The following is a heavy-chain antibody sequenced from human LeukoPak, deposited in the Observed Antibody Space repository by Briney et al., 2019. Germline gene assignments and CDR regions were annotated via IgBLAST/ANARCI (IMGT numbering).Heavy chain of an antibody. CDR2: IKQDGSDK. D-gene: IGHD2-2*01. J-gene: IGHJ4*02. Sequence: GGSLRLSCAASGLTFSNYWMSWVRQAPGKGLEWVANIKQDGSDKYFVDSVKGRFTISRDNAKNSLYLQMNSLRAEDTAVYYCARVACTSCPILYYFDYWGQGTLVTVSS. CDR1: GLTFSNYW. CDR3: ARVACTSCPILYYFDY. V-gene: IGHV3-7*01.